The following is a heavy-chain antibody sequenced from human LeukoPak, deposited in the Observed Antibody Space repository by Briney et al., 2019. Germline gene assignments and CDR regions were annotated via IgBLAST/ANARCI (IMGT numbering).Heavy chain of an antibody. CDR1: GGSINTYY. J-gene: IGHJ3*02. V-gene: IGHV4-59*08. D-gene: IGHD5-18*01. Sequence: SETLSLTCTVSGGSINTYYWSWIRQPPGKGLEWIAYVRDNGESNYNPSLKSRVATSLDTANNQISLRLNFVTAADTAIYYCARQPANTAAFDIWGLGTMVTASS. CDR3: ARQPANTAAFDI. CDR2: VRDNGES.